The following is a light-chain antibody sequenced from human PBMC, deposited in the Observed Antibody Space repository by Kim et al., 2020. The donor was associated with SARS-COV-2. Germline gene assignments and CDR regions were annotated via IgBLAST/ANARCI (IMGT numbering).Light chain of an antibody. CDR1: SLRLYY. J-gene: IGLJ2*01. V-gene: IGLV3-19*01. Sequence: SSELTQDPAVSVALGQTVTITCQGDSLRLYYASWYQRKPGQAPQLVIYGKNSRPSGIPDRFSGSSSGNTASLTITGAQAEDEADYYCNSRDNSGYYVVFGGGTQLTVL. CDR3: NSRDNSGYYVV. CDR2: GKN.